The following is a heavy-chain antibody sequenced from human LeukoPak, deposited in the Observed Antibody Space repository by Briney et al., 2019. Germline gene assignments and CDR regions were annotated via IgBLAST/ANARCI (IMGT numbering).Heavy chain of an antibody. CDR2: IYYSGST. D-gene: IGHD3-3*01. CDR3: ARVLSRGWFDP. CDR1: GGSISSYY. Sequence: WETLSLTCTVSGGSISSYYWSWIRQPPGKGLEWIVYIYYSGSTNYNPSLKSRVTISVDTSKNQFSLKLSSVTAADTAVSYGARVLSRGWFDPWGQGSLVTVSS. V-gene: IGHV4-59*01. J-gene: IGHJ5*02.